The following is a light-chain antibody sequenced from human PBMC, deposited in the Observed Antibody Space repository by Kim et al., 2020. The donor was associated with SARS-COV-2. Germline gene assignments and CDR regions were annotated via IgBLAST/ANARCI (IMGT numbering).Light chain of an antibody. J-gene: IGLJ3*02. Sequence: QSVLTQPPSASGTPGQRVTISCSGSYSNIGSNAVNWYRQLPGTAPKLLIYTNNQRPSGVPDRFSGSKSGTSASLAISGLQSEDEADYYCSTWDDSLNGWVFGGGTQLTVL. V-gene: IGLV1-44*01. CDR1: YSNIGSNA. CDR2: TNN. CDR3: STWDDSLNGWV.